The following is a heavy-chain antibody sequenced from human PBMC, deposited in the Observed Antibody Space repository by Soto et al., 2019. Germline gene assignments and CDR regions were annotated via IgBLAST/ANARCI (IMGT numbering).Heavy chain of an antibody. V-gene: IGHV4-59*01. J-gene: IGHJ4*02. CDR1: GGSISSYY. CDR3: ARAIIGYSYGPPDY. Sequence: SETLSLTCTVSGGSISSYYWSWIRQPPGKRLEWIGYIYYSGSTNYNPSLKSRVTISVDTSKNQFSLKLSSVTAADTAVYYCARAIIGYSYGPPDYWGQGTLVTVSS. D-gene: IGHD5-18*01. CDR2: IYYSGST.